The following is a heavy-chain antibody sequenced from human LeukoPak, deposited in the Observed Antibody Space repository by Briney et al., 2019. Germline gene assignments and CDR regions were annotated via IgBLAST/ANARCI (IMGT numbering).Heavy chain of an antibody. CDR3: ASLNGGFHLPFDY. CDR1: GYSISSGYY. Sequence: SETLSLTCAVSGYSISSGYYWGWIRQPPGKGLEWIGSIYHSGSTYYSPFLKSRVTISVDTSKNQFSLKLSSVTAADTAVYYCASLNGGFHLPFDYWGQGTLVTVSS. CDR2: IYHSGST. J-gene: IGHJ4*02. D-gene: IGHD3-16*01. V-gene: IGHV4-38-2*01.